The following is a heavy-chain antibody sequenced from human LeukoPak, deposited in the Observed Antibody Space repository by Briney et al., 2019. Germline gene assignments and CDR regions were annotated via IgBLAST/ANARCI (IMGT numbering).Heavy chain of an antibody. V-gene: IGHV3-23*01. Sequence: PGGSLRLSCAASGFIFSSYGMHWVRQAPGKGLEWVSGISGSGVATYSADSVKGRFTISRDNSKNTLYLQMNSLRAEDTAVYYCAKDWGYSSSQGYYFDYWGQGTLVTVSS. D-gene: IGHD6-13*01. J-gene: IGHJ4*02. CDR2: ISGSGVAT. CDR1: GFIFSSYG. CDR3: AKDWGYSSSQGYYFDY.